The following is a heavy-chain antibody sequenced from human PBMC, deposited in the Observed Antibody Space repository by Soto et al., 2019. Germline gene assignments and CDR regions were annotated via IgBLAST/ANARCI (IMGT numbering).Heavy chain of an antibody. CDR3: ARDGLDSSGYYPYYYYYGMDV. V-gene: IGHV4-31*03. CDR1: GGSISSGGYY. D-gene: IGHD3-22*01. J-gene: IGHJ6*02. Sequence: PSETLSLTCTVSGGSISSGGYYWSWIRQHPGKCLEWIGYIYYSGSTYYNPSLKSRVTISVDTSKNQFSLKLSSVTAADTAVYYCARDGLDSSGYYPYYYYYGMDVWGQGTTVTVSS. CDR2: IYYSGST.